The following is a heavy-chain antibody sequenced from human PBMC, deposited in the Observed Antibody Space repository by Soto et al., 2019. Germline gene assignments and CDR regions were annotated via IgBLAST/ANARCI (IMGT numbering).Heavy chain of an antibody. V-gene: IGHV1-69*02. D-gene: IGHD3-22*01. Sequence: QVQLVQSGAEVKKTGSSVKVSCKASGGTFSSYTISWVRQAPGQGLEWMGRIIPILGIANYAQKLQGRVTITADKSTGTAYMELSSLRSEDTALYSCASRDDSSDYWGQGTLVTVSS. CDR2: IIPILGIA. J-gene: IGHJ4*02. CDR1: GGTFSSYT. CDR3: ASRDDSSDY.